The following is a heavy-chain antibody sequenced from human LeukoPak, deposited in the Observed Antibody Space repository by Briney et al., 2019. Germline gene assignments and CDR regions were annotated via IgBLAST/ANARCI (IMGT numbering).Heavy chain of an antibody. D-gene: IGHD4-11*01. CDR3: ARDRPSYSIYTGYYYYYYMDV. Sequence: ASVKVSCKASGYTFTSYGISWVRQAPGQGLEWMGWISAYNGNTNYAQKLQGRVTMTTDTSTSTAYMGLRSLRSDDTAVYYCARDRPSYSIYTGYYYYYYMDVWGKGTTVTVSS. CDR1: GYTFTSYG. V-gene: IGHV1-18*01. CDR2: ISAYNGNT. J-gene: IGHJ6*03.